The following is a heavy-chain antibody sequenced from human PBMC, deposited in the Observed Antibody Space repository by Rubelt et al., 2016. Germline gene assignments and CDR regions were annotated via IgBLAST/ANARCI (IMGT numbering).Heavy chain of an antibody. Sequence: QVQLQQWGAGLLKPSETLSLTCAVYGGSFSGYYWSWIRQPPGKGLEWIGEINHSGSTNYNPSLKSRVTIAVDTSKNQFSLKLSSVTAADTAVYYCARGGIRIAAAGTFDYWGQGTLVTVSS. CDR1: GGSFSGYY. D-gene: IGHD6-13*01. CDR3: ARGGIRIAAAGTFDY. J-gene: IGHJ4*02. CDR2: INHSGST. V-gene: IGHV4-34*01.